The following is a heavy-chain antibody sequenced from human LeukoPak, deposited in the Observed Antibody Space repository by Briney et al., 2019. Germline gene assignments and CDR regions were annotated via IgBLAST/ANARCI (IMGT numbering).Heavy chain of an antibody. Sequence: GGSLRLSCRGSGLSFSGDAVSWVRQAPGKGLEWVGFIRDKVSGGTTEYVASVRGRFTISRDDSRSIAYLQMTRLKTEDTAVYYCTINYYNGSLYEDYWGQGTLVTASS. CDR3: TINYYNGSLYEDY. CDR1: GLSFSGDA. CDR2: IRDKVSGGTT. V-gene: IGHV3-49*04. J-gene: IGHJ4*02. D-gene: IGHD3-22*01.